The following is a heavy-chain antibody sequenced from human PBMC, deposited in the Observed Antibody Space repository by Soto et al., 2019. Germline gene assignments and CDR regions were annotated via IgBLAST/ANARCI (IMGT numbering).Heavy chain of an antibody. V-gene: IGHV4-30-2*01. CDR2: IYHSGST. J-gene: IGHJ5*02. D-gene: IGHD3-3*01. Sequence: TRSITGSVYGGSTGGIGYSWGCIRQQPGKGLEWIGYIYHSGSTYYNPSLKSRVTISVDRSKNQFSLKLSSVTAADTAVYYCARGTYDFWSGNYTNWFGPWRQGTLVP. CDR3: ARGTYDFWSGNYTNWFGP. CDR1: GGSTGGIGYS.